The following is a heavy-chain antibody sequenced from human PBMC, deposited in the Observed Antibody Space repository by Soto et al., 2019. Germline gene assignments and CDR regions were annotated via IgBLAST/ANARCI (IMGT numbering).Heavy chain of an antibody. J-gene: IGHJ6*02. D-gene: IGHD3-22*01. CDR1: GFNFSDYV. V-gene: IGHV3-30-3*01. CDR3: AREGYYDSRGYPYGIDV. CDR2: VSFDGSNE. Sequence: VGSLRLSCAASGFNFSDYVVHWVRQAPGRGLEWMAFVSFDGSNEYYADFVKGRFTISRDNSKNMVYLQLNSLRADDTAVYFCAREGYYDSRGYPYGIDVWGQGTTVTVSS.